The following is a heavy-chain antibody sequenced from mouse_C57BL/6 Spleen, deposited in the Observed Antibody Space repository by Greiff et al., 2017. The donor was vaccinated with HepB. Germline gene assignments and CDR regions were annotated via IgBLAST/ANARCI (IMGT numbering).Heavy chain of an antibody. D-gene: IGHD1-1*01. V-gene: IGHV14-4*01. Sequence: EVQLQESGAELVRPGASVKLSCTASGFNIKDDYMHWVKQRPEQGLEWIGWIDPENGDTEYASKFQGKATITADTSSNTAYLQLSSLTSEDTAVYYGTSHYYSSSYFDYWGQGTTLTVSS. CDR3: TSHYYSSSYFDY. J-gene: IGHJ2*01. CDR1: GFNIKDDY. CDR2: IDPENGDT.